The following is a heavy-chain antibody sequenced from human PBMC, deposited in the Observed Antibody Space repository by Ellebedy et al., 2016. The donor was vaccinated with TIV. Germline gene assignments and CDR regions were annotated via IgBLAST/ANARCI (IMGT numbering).Heavy chain of an antibody. Sequence: GESLKISCAASGFPLRTYAMSWVRQAPGKGLEWVSTISGSGDSIYYADSVKGRFTISRDNSENTLFLQMDSLRAEDTAVYYCAKSHDSSGYHYVGAFDIWGLGTMVTASS. J-gene: IGHJ3*02. CDR3: AKSHDSSGYHYVGAFDI. CDR1: GFPLRTYA. CDR2: ISGSGDSI. V-gene: IGHV3-23*01. D-gene: IGHD3-22*01.